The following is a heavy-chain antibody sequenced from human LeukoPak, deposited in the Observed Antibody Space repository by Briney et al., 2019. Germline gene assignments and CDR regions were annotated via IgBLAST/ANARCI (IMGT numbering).Heavy chain of an antibody. J-gene: IGHJ4*02. D-gene: IGHD3-22*01. Sequence: GESLKISCKASGYIFVNYWIGWVRQMPGKGLEWMGIIYPGDSDTRYSPSFQGQVTISADKSISTAYLQWSSLKASDTAMYYCARRDYYDSSGYYSYYFDYWGQGTLVTVSS. CDR3: ARRDYYDSSGYYSYYFDY. V-gene: IGHV5-51*01. CDR1: GYIFVNYW. CDR2: IYPGDSDT.